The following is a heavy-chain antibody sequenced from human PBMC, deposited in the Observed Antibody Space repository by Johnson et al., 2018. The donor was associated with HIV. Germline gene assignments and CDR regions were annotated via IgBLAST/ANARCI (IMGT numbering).Heavy chain of an antibody. CDR1: GFTFDDYG. V-gene: IGHV3-20*04. CDR3: ARAVGGSYHDAFDS. Sequence: VLLVESGGGVVRPGGSPRLSCAASGFTFDDYGMSWVRQPPGKGLEWVSGINWNGGRTGYADSVKGRLTISRDNAKNSLYLQMNSLRAEDTALYYCARAVGGSYHDAFDSWGQGTMVTVSS. D-gene: IGHD1-26*01. J-gene: IGHJ3*02. CDR2: INWNGGRT.